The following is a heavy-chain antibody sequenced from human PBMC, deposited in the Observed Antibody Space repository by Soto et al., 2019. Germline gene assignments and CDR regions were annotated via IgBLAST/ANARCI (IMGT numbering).Heavy chain of an antibody. Sequence: VQLLESGGDLVQPGGSLRLSCEASGFTFSNYAMSWVRQAPGKGLEWVSVISGSGGSTNYADSAKGRFTISRDNSMDTLYLQMNSLRAEDTAVYYCARVFYSDILTGKSYKMDGWGQGNTVIVSS. J-gene: IGHJ6*02. CDR1: GFTFSNYA. V-gene: IGHV3-23*01. CDR3: ARVFYSDILTGKSYKMDG. CDR2: ISGSGGST. D-gene: IGHD3-9*01.